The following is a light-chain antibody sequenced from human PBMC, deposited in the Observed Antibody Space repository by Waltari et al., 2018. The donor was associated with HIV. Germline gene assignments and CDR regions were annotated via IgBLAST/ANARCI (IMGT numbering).Light chain of an antibody. CDR1: SSDVGGYYF. J-gene: IGLJ1*01. CDR2: EGS. Sequence: QSALTQPASVSGSPGQAITISCTGTSSDVGGYYFVSWYQQHPGKAPKLMIYEGSKRPSGVSYRCSGSKVGNTASRTISGLQAEDEADYFCCSYTSSNTYVFGTGTEASVL. V-gene: IGLV2-23*01. CDR3: CSYTSSNTYV.